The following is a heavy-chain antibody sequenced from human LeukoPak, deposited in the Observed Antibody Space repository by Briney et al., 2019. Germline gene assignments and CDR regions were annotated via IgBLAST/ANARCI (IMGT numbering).Heavy chain of an antibody. J-gene: IGHJ3*02. Sequence: GGSLRLSCAASGFTFSSYWMTWVRQAPGKGLAWVANIKQDGSAKYYMDSVKGRFTISRDNAKNSLYLQMNSLGVEDAAVYYCARVNPLMAPGAVDIWGQGTKVAVSS. CDR2: IKQDGSAK. V-gene: IGHV3-7*01. CDR1: GFTFSSYW. D-gene: IGHD2-8*01. CDR3: ARVNPLMAPGAVDI.